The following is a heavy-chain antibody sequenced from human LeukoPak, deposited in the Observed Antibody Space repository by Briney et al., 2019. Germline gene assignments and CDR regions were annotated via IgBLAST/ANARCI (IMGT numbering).Heavy chain of an antibody. D-gene: IGHD3-22*01. CDR2: INTNTGNP. Sequence: ASVKVSCKASGYTFTSYAMNWVRQAPGQGLEWMGWINTNTGNPTYAQGFTGRFVFSLDTSVSTAYLQISSLKAEDTAVYYCARENYYDSSGYYSARAFDIWGQGTMVTVSS. J-gene: IGHJ3*02. CDR3: ARENYYDSSGYYSARAFDI. CDR1: GYTFTSYA. V-gene: IGHV7-4-1*02.